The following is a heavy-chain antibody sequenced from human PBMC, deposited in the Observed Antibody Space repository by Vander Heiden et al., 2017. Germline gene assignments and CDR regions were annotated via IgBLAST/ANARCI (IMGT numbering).Heavy chain of an antibody. Sequence: EVQLLESGGGLVQPGGSLRLSCAASGFTFSSYAMSWVGQAPGKGLEWVSAISGSGGSTYYADSVKGRFTISRDNSKNTLYLQMNSLRAEDTAVYYCAKDRDSSGYYLVGGDYWGQGTLVTVSS. CDR2: ISGSGGST. V-gene: IGHV3-23*01. CDR3: AKDRDSSGYYLVGGDY. CDR1: GFTFSSYA. D-gene: IGHD3-22*01. J-gene: IGHJ4*02.